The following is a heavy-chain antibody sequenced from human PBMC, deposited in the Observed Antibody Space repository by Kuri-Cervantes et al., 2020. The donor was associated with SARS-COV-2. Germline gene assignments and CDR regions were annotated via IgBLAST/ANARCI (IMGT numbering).Heavy chain of an antibody. V-gene: IGHV3-33*01. J-gene: IGHJ6*02. Sequence: GESLKISCAASGFTFSSYGMHWVRQAPGKGLEWVAVIWYDGSNKYYVDSVKGRFTISRDNSKNTLYLQINSLRAEDTAVYYCAAELVAAYGMDVWGQGTTVTVSS. CDR1: GFTFSSYG. D-gene: IGHD1-7*01. CDR3: AAELVAAYGMDV. CDR2: IWYDGSNK.